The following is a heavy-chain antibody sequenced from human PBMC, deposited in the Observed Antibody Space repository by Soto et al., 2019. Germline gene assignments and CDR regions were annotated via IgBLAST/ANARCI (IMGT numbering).Heavy chain of an antibody. J-gene: IGHJ4*02. V-gene: IGHV4-34*01. CDR3: ARFPFDSNDWTNPRYFDI. D-gene: IGHD3-22*01. Sequence: QVQIQQWGAGLLKPAETLSLSCAVYGGSFSDYYWSWIRQSPEKGLEWIGEINHRGITNYSPSLKSRVTMSVDTSKNQFSLKLTSVTAADTALYYCARFPFDSNDWTNPRYFDIWGQGTLVTVSS. CDR1: GGSFSDYY. CDR2: INHRGIT.